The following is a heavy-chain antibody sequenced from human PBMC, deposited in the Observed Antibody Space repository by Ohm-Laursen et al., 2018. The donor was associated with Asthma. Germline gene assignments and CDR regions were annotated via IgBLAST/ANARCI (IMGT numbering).Heavy chain of an antibody. CDR1: GFSLSNARMG. CDR3: ARQSRDGYNSFDY. Sequence: LTQTLTLTCTVSGFSLSNARMGVSWIRQPPGKALEWLPHIFSNDEKSYSTSLKSRLTISKDTSKSQVVLTMTNMDPVDTATYYCARQSRDGYNSFDYWGQGTLVTVSS. J-gene: IGHJ4*02. V-gene: IGHV2-26*01. D-gene: IGHD5-24*01. CDR2: IFSNDEK.